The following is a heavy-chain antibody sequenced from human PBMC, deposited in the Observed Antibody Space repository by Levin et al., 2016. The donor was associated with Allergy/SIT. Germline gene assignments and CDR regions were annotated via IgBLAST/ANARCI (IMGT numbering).Heavy chain of an antibody. J-gene: IGHJ6*02. CDR2: ISGYNGNT. D-gene: IGHD4-11*01. V-gene: IGHV1-18*01. Sequence: ASVKVSCKASGYTFNSYTITWVRQAPGQGLEWMGWISGYNGNTDYAQRFQGRVTMTTDTSTSTAYMELRSLRSDDTAMYYCARLHTGLYYGMDVWGQGTTVTVSS. CDR1: GYTFNSYT. CDR3: ARLHTGLYYGMDV.